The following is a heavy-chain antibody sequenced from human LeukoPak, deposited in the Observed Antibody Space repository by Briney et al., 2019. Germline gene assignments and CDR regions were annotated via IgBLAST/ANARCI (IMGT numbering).Heavy chain of an antibody. CDR1: GYTFTGYY. CDR3: ARRPVYYDILTGYYGVDYFDY. J-gene: IGHJ4*02. D-gene: IGHD3-9*01. V-gene: IGHV1-2*02. CDR2: INPNSGGT. Sequence: ASVKVSCKASGYTFTGYYMHWVRQAPGQGLEWMGWINPNSGGTNYAQKFQGRVTMTRDTSISAAYMELSRLRSDDTAVYYCARRPVYYDILTGYYGVDYFDYWGQGTLVTVSS.